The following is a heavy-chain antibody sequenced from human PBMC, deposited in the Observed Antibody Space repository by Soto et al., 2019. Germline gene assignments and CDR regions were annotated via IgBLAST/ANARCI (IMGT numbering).Heavy chain of an antibody. V-gene: IGHV3-48*02. Sequence: RGSLRLSCAAFGHKFSSSSMNSVRQAPGRGLEWVAYISDSGSNTLYADSVKGRFTVSSDTAKNSIYLQMSGLRDEDRAVYYCATDEIQLERRPSYGMDVWGQGTRVTVSS. CDR3: ATDEIQLERRPSYGMDV. CDR2: ISDSGSNT. CDR1: GHKFSSSS. J-gene: IGHJ6*02. D-gene: IGHD1-1*01.